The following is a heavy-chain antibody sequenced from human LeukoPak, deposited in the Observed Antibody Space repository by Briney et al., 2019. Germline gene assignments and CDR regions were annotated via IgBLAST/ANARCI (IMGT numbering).Heavy chain of an antibody. CDR2: MSSSSSSI. CDR1: GFSFSSYS. Sequence: GGSLRLSCGASGFSFSSYSMNWVGQAPGKGLEWVSYMSSSSSSIYYADSVQGRFTISRDNAKNSLYLQMSSLRAEDTAVYYCARGSVELQRLDAFDIWGQGTMVTVSS. D-gene: IGHD6-25*01. V-gene: IGHV3-21*01. J-gene: IGHJ3*02. CDR3: ARGSVELQRLDAFDI.